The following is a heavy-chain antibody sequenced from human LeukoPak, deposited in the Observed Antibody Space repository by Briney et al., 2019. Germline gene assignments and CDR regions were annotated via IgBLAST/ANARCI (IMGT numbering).Heavy chain of an antibody. CDR3: ARGYCSSTSCFWAGEYFDY. J-gene: IGHJ4*02. CDR2: ISYDGSNK. Sequence: GRSLRLSCAASGFTFSSYAMHWVRQAPGKGLEWVAVISYDGSNKYYADSVKGRFTIFRDNSKNTLYLQMNSLRAEDTAVYYCARGYCSSTSCFWAGEYFDYWGQGTLVTVSS. V-gene: IGHV3-30-3*01. D-gene: IGHD2-2*01. CDR1: GFTFSSYA.